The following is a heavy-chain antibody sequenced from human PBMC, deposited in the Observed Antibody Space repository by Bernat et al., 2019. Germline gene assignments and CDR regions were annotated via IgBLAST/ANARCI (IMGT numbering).Heavy chain of an antibody. CDR2: ISYDGGNK. V-gene: IGHV3-30*18. J-gene: IGHJ6*02. CDR3: AKEVGYCSGGSCYYYYGMDV. Sequence: QVQLVESGGGVVQPGRSLRLSCAASGFTFSSYGMHWVRQAPGKGLEWVAVISYDGGNKYYADSVKGRFTISRDNSKNTLYLKMNSLRAEDTAVYYCAKEVGYCSGGSCYYYYGMDVWGQGTTVTVSS. D-gene: IGHD2-15*01. CDR1: GFTFSSYG.